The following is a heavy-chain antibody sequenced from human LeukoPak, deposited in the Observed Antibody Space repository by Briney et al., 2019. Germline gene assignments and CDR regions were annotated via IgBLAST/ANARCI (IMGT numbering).Heavy chain of an antibody. V-gene: IGHV4-34*01. Sequence: PSETLSLTCAVYGGSFSGYYWSWLRQPPGKGLEWIGEINHSGSTNYNPSLKSRVTISVDTSKNQFSLKLSSVTAADTAVYYCARGRVLDYDSSGYYYYFDYWGQGTLVTVSS. J-gene: IGHJ4*02. CDR2: INHSGST. CDR3: ARGRVLDYDSSGYYYYFDY. D-gene: IGHD3-22*01. CDR1: GGSFSGYY.